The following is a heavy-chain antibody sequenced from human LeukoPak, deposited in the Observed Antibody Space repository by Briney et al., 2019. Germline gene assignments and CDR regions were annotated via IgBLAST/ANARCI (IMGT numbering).Heavy chain of an antibody. Sequence: PGGSLRLSCAASGFTFSNYAMNWVRQAPGKGLEWVSSISGDSTDIYYADSVRGRFTIYRDNAKNSLYLQITSLRAEDTAIYYGARRGYYDRSGYDYWGQGTLVTVSS. CDR3: ARRGYYDRSGYDY. CDR1: GFTFSNYA. J-gene: IGHJ4*02. D-gene: IGHD3-22*01. CDR2: ISGDSTDI. V-gene: IGHV3-21*01.